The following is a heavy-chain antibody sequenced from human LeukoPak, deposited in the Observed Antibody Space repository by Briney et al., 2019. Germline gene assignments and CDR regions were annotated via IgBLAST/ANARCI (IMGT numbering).Heavy chain of an antibody. Sequence: GGSLRLSCAASGFTFSSYGMHWVRQAPGKGLEWVAVIWYDGSNKYYADSVKGRFTISRDNSKSTLYLQMNSLRAEDTAVYYCARDSYETYYYDSSGPGDFDYWGQGTLVTVSS. V-gene: IGHV3-33*01. CDR3: ARDSYETYYYDSSGPGDFDY. CDR2: IWYDGSNK. CDR1: GFTFSSYG. J-gene: IGHJ4*02. D-gene: IGHD3-22*01.